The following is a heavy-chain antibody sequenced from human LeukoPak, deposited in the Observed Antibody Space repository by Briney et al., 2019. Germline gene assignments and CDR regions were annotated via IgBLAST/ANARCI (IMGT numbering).Heavy chain of an antibody. CDR3: ARGRRGTQYQVFDS. D-gene: IGHD2/OR15-2a*01. J-gene: IGHJ5*01. V-gene: IGHV3-7*03. Sequence: GGSLRLSCVASGFTFSNSWMNWVRQAPEKGLEWVANIKEDGSEKYYLESVKGRFTISRDDAKNSLYLQMNSLRDEDTALYYCARGRRGTQYQVFDSWGQGTLVTVSS. CDR2: IKEDGSEK. CDR1: GFTFSNSW.